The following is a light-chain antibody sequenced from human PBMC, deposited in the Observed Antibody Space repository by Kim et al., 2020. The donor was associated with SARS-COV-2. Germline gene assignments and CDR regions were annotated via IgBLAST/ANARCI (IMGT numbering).Light chain of an antibody. CDR1: QSLSTY. CDR3: QQSYSSPMYT. J-gene: IGKJ2*01. CDR2: AAS. V-gene: IGKV1-39*01. Sequence: DIQMTQSPSFLSASVGDRVTITCRASQSLSTYLNWYQQKPGKAPKLLIYAASSLQSGVPSRFSGSGSGTDFTLTISSLQPEDSATYYCQQSYSSPMYTFGQGTKLEI.